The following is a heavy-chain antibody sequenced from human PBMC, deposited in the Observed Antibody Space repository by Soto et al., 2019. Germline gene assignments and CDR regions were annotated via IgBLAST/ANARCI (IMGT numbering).Heavy chain of an antibody. CDR1: GFSFDDYA. D-gene: IGHD1-26*01. J-gene: IGHJ6*02. Sequence: EVQLVESGGGLVQPGRSLRLSCAASGFSFDDYAMHWVRQVPGKGLEWVSGISWNGGSIGYAVSVKGRFTISRDNAKNSLYLKLNSLRAEDKAFYYCAKVALSESYFPYGMDVWGQGTTVTVSS. V-gene: IGHV3-9*01. CDR3: AKVALSESYFPYGMDV. CDR2: ISWNGGSI.